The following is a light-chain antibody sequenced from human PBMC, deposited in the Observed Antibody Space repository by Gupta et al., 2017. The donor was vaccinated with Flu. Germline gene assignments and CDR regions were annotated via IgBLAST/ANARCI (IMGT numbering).Light chain of an antibody. J-gene: IGLJ2*01. V-gene: IGLV2-23*01. CDR1: SSDVGSYNL. Sequence: QSALTQLASVSGSPGQSITISCTGTSSDVGSYNLVSWYQQHPGKAPKLMIYEGSKRPSGVSNRFSGSKSGNTASLTISGLQAEDEADYYCCSYAGSSTYVVFGGGTKLNV. CDR3: CSYAGSSTYVV. CDR2: EGS.